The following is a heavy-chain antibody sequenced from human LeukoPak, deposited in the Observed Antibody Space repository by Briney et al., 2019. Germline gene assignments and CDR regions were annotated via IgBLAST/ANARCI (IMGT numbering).Heavy chain of an antibody. V-gene: IGHV3-7*01. J-gene: IGHJ6*02. CDR1: GFTFSSYW. CDR2: IKQDGSEK. D-gene: IGHD1-26*01. Sequence: NPGGSLRLSCAASGFTFSSYWMSWVRQAPGKGLEWVANIKQDGSEKYYVDSVKGRFTISRDNAKNSLYLQMNSLRAEDTAVYYCAREELLGAYYYYGMDVWGQGTTVTVSS. CDR3: AREELLGAYYYYGMDV.